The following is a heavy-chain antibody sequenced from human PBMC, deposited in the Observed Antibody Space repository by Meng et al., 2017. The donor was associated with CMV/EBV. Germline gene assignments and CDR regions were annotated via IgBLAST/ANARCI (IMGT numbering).Heavy chain of an antibody. V-gene: IGHV3-30-3*01. CDR2: ISYDGSNK. CDR3: ARDRVGSGSYYWYYYYYYGMDV. D-gene: IGHD3-10*01. Sequence: GESLKISCAASGFTFSSYAMHWVRQAPGKGLEWVAVISYDGSNKYYADSAKGRFTISRDNSKNTLYLQMNSLRAEDTAVYYCARDRVGSGSYYWYYYYYYGMDVWGQGTTVTVSS. CDR1: GFTFSSYA. J-gene: IGHJ6*02.